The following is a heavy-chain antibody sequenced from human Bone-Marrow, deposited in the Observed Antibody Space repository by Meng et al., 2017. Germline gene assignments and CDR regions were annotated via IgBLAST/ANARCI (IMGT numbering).Heavy chain of an antibody. CDR1: GGSISSYY. CDR3: ATGRSNGDYVGSLDY. Sequence: GSLRLSCTVSGGSISSYYWSWIRQPPGKGLEWIGYIYYSGSTNYNPSLKSRVTISVDTSKNQFSLKLNSVTAADTALYYCATGRSNGDYVGSLDYWGQGTLVTVSS. CDR2: IYYSGST. D-gene: IGHD4-17*01. J-gene: IGHJ4*02. V-gene: IGHV4-59*12.